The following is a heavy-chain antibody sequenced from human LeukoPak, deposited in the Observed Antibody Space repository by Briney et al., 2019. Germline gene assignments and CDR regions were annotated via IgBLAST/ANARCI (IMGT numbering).Heavy chain of an antibody. V-gene: IGHV4-39*07. CDR3: ARAPTRWPLGLWYFDL. CDR2: IYYRGRT. J-gene: IGHJ2*01. CDR1: NASIISSSYY. Sequence: PSETLSLTCSVSNASIISSSYYWGWIRQPPGKGLEWIGSIYYRGRTYYNPSLKIRVTISVDTSKNQFSLKLSSVTAADTAVYYCARAPTRWPLGLWYFDLWGRGTLVTVSS.